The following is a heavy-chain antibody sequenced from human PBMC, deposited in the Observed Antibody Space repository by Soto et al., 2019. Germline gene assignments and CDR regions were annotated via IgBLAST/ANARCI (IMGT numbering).Heavy chain of an antibody. Sequence: GGSLRLSCAASGFSFSRFWMHWVRQAPGKGLVWVSRIYSDGSGPMYADSVKGRFTISRDNAKSTLYLQMNSLRVEDTAVYYCAREFPYYVSSDSYLDYWGQGALVTVSS. CDR2: IYSDGSGP. D-gene: IGHD3-16*01. V-gene: IGHV3-74*03. CDR3: AREFPYYVSSDSYLDY. J-gene: IGHJ4*02. CDR1: GFSFSRFW.